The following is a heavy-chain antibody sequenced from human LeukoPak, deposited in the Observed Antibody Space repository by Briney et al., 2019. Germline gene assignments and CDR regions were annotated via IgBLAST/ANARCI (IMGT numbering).Heavy chain of an antibody. CDR1: GGSFSGYY. Sequence: SETLSLTCAVYGGSFSGYYWSWIRQPPGKGLEWIGEINHSGSTNYNPSLKSRVTISVDTSKNLFSLKLSSVTAADTAVYYCARLDYYDSSGAFDIWGQGTMVTVSS. CDR2: INHSGST. V-gene: IGHV4-34*01. D-gene: IGHD3-22*01. J-gene: IGHJ3*02. CDR3: ARLDYYDSSGAFDI.